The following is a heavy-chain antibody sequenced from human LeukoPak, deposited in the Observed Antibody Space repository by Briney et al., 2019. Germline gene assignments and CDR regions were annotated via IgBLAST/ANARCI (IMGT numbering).Heavy chain of an antibody. CDR3: ARVPAAGVQQSGYYYAMDV. V-gene: IGHV3-7*03. CDR2: IKQDGSDT. Sequence: GGSLRLSCAASGFIFTGYFMSWVRQAPGKGLEWVANIKQDGSDTYYLDSVKGRFTISRDNAKNSLYLQINSLRAENTAVYYCARVPAAGVQQSGYYYAMDVWGQGTTVTVSS. CDR1: GFIFTGYF. D-gene: IGHD6-13*01. J-gene: IGHJ6*02.